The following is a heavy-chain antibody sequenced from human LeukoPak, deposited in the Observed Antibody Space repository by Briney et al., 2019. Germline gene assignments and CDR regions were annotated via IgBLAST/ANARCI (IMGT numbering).Heavy chain of an antibody. V-gene: IGHV3-21*01. J-gene: IGHJ4*02. CDR2: ISSSSSYI. CDR3: ARGHYYDSSGMGFDY. D-gene: IGHD3-22*01. CDR1: GFTFSSYS. Sequence: GGSLRLSCAASGFTFSSYSMNWVRQAPGKGLEWVSSISSSSSYIYYADSVKGRFTISRDNAKNSLYLQMNSLRAKDTAVYYCARGHYYDSSGMGFDYWGQGILVTVSS.